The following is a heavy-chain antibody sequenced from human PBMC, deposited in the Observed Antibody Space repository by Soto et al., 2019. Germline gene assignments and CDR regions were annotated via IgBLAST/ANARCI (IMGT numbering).Heavy chain of an antibody. D-gene: IGHD6-6*01. CDR2: ISVYSGNT. V-gene: IGHV1-18*04. J-gene: IGHJ5*02. CDR1: GYTFTTFG. Sequence: GASVKVSCKASGYTFTTFGINWVRQAPGEGLEWLGWISVYSGNTNYAQRLQGRITMTTDTSTSTAYMELRSLRSDDTAVYYCARDRVAARPGWFDPWGQGTLVTV. CDR3: ARDRVAARPGWFDP.